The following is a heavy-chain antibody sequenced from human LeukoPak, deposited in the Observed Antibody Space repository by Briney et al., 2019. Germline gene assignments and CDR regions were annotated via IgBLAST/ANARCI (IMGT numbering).Heavy chain of an antibody. Sequence: SETLSLTCTVSGGSISSSSYYWGWIRQPPGKGLEWIGSIYYSESTYYNPSLKSRVTISVDTSKNQFSLKLSSVTAADTAVYYCARGSRFGVVERDAFDIWGQGTMVTVSS. V-gene: IGHV4-39*01. CDR1: GGSISSSSYY. D-gene: IGHD3-3*01. CDR2: IYYSEST. CDR3: ARGSRFGVVERDAFDI. J-gene: IGHJ3*02.